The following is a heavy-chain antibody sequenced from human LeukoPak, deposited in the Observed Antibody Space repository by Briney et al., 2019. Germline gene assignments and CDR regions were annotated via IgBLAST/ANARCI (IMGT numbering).Heavy chain of an antibody. D-gene: IGHD5-12*01. CDR3: ARWTPSKLVATIWEDPAFDY. CDR1: GYTFTSYE. V-gene: IGHV1-8*01. J-gene: IGHJ4*02. Sequence: ASVKVSCKASGYTFTSYEINWVRQATGQGLEGMGWMNPNSGNTGYAQKFQGRVTMTRNTSISTAYMELSSLRSEDTAVYYCARWTPSKLVATIWEDPAFDYWGQGTLVTVSS. CDR2: MNPNSGNT.